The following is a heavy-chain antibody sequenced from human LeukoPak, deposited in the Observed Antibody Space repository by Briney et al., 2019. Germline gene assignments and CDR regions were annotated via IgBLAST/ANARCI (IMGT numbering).Heavy chain of an antibody. Sequence: SETLSLTCTVSGGSISSYYWSWIRQPPGKGLEWIGYIYYSGSTNYNPSLKSRVTISVDTSKNQFSLRLSSMTAADTAVYYCAAIPTTVTVMDYWGRGTLVTVSS. CDR3: AAIPTTVTVMDY. CDR2: IYYSGST. J-gene: IGHJ4*02. V-gene: IGHV4-59*01. CDR1: GGSISSYY. D-gene: IGHD4-17*01.